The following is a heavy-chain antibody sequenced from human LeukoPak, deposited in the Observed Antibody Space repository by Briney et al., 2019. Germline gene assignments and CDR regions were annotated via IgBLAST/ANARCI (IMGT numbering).Heavy chain of an antibody. V-gene: IGHV4-38-2*01. Sequence: PSETLSLTCAVSGYSISSGYYWGWIRQPPGKGLEWIGSIYHSGSTYYNPSLKSRVTISVDTSKNQFSLKLSSVTAADTAVYYCASHFGWGYGGYENWFDPWGQGTLVTVSS. CDR3: ASHFGWGYGGYENWFDP. CDR1: GYSISSGYY. J-gene: IGHJ5*02. D-gene: IGHD5-12*01. CDR2: IYHSGST.